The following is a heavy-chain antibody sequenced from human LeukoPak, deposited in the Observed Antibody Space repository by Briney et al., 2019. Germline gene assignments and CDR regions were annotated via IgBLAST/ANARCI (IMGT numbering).Heavy chain of an antibody. J-gene: IGHJ4*02. CDR3: ARRYYDSGGYSEPFDY. CDR2: IYYSGTT. CDR1: GASMSSYY. D-gene: IGHD3-22*01. Sequence: PSETLSLTCTVSGASMSSYYWSWMRQPPGKGLEWIGYIYYSGTTNYNPSLRSRVTLSVDTSKNQFSLKLSSVTAEDTAIYYCARRYYDSGGYSEPFDYWGQGTLVTVSS. V-gene: IGHV4-59*01.